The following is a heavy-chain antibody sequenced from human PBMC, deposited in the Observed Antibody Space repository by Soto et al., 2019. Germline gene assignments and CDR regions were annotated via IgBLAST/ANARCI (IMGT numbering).Heavy chain of an antibody. J-gene: IGHJ6*02. CDR2: IIPIVGTA. CDR1: GGTFSSCA. V-gene: IGHV1-69*13. D-gene: IGHD3-10*01. Sequence: VASVKVSCKASGGTFSSCAISWVRQAPGQGLEWMGGIIPIVGTANYAQKFQGRVTITADESTSTAYMELSSLRSEDTAVYYCARDTAGAFGEAAQTRNYGMDVWGQGTTVTVSS. CDR3: ARDTAGAFGEAAQTRNYGMDV.